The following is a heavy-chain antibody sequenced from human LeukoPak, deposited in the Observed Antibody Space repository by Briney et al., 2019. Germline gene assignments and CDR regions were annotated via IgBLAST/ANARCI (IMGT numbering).Heavy chain of an antibody. CDR2: IKSKTDGGTT. J-gene: IGHJ4*02. CDR1: GFTFSNAW. CDR3: AKDRRYSSGWCHFDY. Sequence: GGSLRLSCAASGFTFSNAWMSWVRQAPGKGLEWVGRIKSKTDGGTTDYAAPVKGRFTISRDDSKNTLYLQMNSLRAEDTAVYYCAKDRRYSSGWCHFDYWGQGTLVTVSS. V-gene: IGHV3-15*01. D-gene: IGHD6-19*01.